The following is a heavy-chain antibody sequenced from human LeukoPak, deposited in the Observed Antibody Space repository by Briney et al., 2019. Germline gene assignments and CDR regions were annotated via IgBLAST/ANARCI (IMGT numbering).Heavy chain of an antibody. J-gene: IGHJ4*02. CDR3: ARGPAAVAGLGHLDY. Sequence: GGSLRLSCAASGFTVSSNQMTRVRQAPGKGLEWVSVIYSGGSTSYTDSVKGRFTISRDSSKNTLYLQMNSLRAEDTAVYYCARGPAAVAGLGHLDYWGQGTLVTVSS. CDR1: GFTVSSNQ. CDR2: IYSGGST. D-gene: IGHD6-19*01. V-gene: IGHV3-53*01.